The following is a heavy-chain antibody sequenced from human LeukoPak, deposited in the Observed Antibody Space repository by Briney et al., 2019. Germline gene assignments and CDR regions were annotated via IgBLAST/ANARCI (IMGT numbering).Heavy chain of an antibody. CDR3: AKVGGGYSGYGNFDY. D-gene: IGHD5-12*01. CDR2: ISGSGGST. J-gene: IGHJ4*02. V-gene: IGHV3-23*01. Sequence: PGGSLRLSCAASGFTFSTYAMSWVRQAPGKGLEWVSGISGSGGSTYYADSVKGRFTISRDNSKNTLYLQMNSLRAEDTAVYYCAKVGGGYSGYGNFDYWGQGTLVTVSS. CDR1: GFTFSTYA.